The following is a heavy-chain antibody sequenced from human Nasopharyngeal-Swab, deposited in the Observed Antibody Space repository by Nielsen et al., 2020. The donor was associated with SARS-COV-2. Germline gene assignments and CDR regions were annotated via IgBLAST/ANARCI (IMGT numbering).Heavy chain of an antibody. J-gene: IGHJ6*02. Sequence: SVKVSCKASGGTFSSYAISWVRQAPGQRLEWMGRIIPIFGIANYAQKLQGRVTITADKSTSTAYMELSSLGSEDPAGYYWASQGGGDYYDSRRYYNYVMDVWGQGTTVTVSS. D-gene: IGHD3-22*01. V-gene: IGHV1-69*04. CDR3: ASQGGGDYYDSRRYYNYVMDV. CDR2: IIPIFGIA. CDR1: GGTFSSYA.